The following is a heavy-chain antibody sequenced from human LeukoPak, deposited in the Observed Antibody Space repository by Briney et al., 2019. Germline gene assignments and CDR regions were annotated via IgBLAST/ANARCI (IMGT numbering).Heavy chain of an antibody. D-gene: IGHD3-3*01. V-gene: IGHV1-2*06. CDR1: GYTFTGYY. CDR3: ARGGADYDFWSGYFDY. J-gene: IGHJ4*02. Sequence: GASVKVSCKASGYTFTGYYMHWVRQAPGQGLEWMGRINPNSGGTNYAQKFQGRVTMTRDTSICTAYMELSRLRSDDTAVYYCARGGADYDFWSGYFDYWGQGTLVTVSS. CDR2: INPNSGGT.